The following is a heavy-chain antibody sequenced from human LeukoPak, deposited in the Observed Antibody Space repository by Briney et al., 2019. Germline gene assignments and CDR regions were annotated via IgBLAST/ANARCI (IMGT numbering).Heavy chain of an antibody. CDR1: GFTFSSYA. CDR3: AKGGSGVDDAFDI. V-gene: IGHV3-23*01. J-gene: IGHJ3*02. CDR2: ISGSGGST. Sequence: PGGSLRLSCAASGFTFSSYAMSWVRQAPGKGLEWVSAISGSGGSTYYADSVKGRFTISRGNSKNTLYLQMNSLRAEDTAVYYCAKGGSGVDDAFDIWGQGTMVTVSS. D-gene: IGHD3-3*01.